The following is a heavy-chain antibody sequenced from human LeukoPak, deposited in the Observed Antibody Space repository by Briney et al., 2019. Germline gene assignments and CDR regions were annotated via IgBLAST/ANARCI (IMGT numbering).Heavy chain of an antibody. CDR1: GFTFSSYS. V-gene: IGHV3-48*01. CDR3: ARGSRGYTYGWLGEIDY. Sequence: PGGSLRLSCAASGFTFSSYSMNWVRQAPGKGLEWVSYISSSSSTIYYADSVKGRFTISRDNAKNSLYLQMNSLRAEDTAVYYCARGSRGYTYGWLGEIDYWGQGTLVTVSS. CDR2: ISSSSSTI. J-gene: IGHJ4*02. D-gene: IGHD5-18*01.